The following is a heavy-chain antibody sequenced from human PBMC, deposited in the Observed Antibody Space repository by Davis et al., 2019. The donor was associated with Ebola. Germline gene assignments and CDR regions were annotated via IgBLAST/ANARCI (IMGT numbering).Heavy chain of an antibody. V-gene: IGHV3-23*01. CDR2: ISGSGGST. CDR1: GFTFSSYA. Sequence: GESLKISCAASGFTFSSYAMSLVRQAPGKGLEWVSAISGSGGSTYYADSVKGRFTISRDNSKNTLYLQMNSLRAEDTAVYYCANAITAAGKGYYYYGMDVWGQGTTVTVSS. J-gene: IGHJ6*02. D-gene: IGHD6-13*01. CDR3: ANAITAAGKGYYYYGMDV.